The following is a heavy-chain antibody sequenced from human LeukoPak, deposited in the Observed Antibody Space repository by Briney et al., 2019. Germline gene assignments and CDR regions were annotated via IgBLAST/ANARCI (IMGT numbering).Heavy chain of an antibody. J-gene: IGHJ4*02. CDR3: ARDGDLWFFDY. CDR1: GFTFSSYA. D-gene: IGHD3-10*01. CDR2: ISYDGSNK. Sequence: GGSLRLSCAASGFTFSSYALHWVRQAQGKGLEWVAVISYDGSNKYYADSVKGRFTISRDNSKNTLYLQMNSLRAEDTAVYYCARDGDLWFFDYWGQGTLVTVSS. V-gene: IGHV3-30-3*01.